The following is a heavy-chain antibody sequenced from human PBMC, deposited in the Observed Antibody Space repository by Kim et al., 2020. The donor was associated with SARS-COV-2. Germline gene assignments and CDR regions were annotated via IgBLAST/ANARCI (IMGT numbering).Heavy chain of an antibody. J-gene: IGHJ4*02. V-gene: IGHV3-53*01. Sequence: STYYGDSVKGRFTIARDNSKNTLYLQMNSLRAEDTAVYYCARDGGYSGSYYGQGTLVTVSS. CDR3: ARDGGYSGSY. D-gene: IGHD1-26*01. CDR2: ST.